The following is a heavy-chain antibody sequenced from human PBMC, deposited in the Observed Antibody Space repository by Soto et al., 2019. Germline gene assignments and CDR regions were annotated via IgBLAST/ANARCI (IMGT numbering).Heavy chain of an antibody. V-gene: IGHV3-74*01. CDR1: GFTFSSYW. J-gene: IGHJ4*02. CDR3: ARARAAAGYDY. CDR2: INSDGSST. Sequence: EVQLVESGGGLVQPGGSLRLSCAASGFTFSSYWMHWVRQAPGKGLVWVSRINSDGSSTSYADSVKGRFTISRDNAKNTLYLQVNSLSAEDTAVYYGARARAAAGYDYWGQGTLVTVSS. D-gene: IGHD6-13*01.